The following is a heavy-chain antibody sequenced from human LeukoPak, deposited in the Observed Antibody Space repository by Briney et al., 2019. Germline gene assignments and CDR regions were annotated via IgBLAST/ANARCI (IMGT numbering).Heavy chain of an antibody. CDR1: GGSISSYY. D-gene: IGHD3-22*01. V-gene: IGHV4-4*07. CDR2: IYTSGST. CDR3: ARDSSGYYLREYYFDY. J-gene: IGHJ4*02. Sequence: SETLSLTCTVSGGSISSYYWSWIRQPAGKGLEWIGRIYTSGSTNYNPSLKSRVTMSADTSKNQFSLKLSSVTAADTAVYYCARDSSGYYLREYYFDYWGQGALVTVSS.